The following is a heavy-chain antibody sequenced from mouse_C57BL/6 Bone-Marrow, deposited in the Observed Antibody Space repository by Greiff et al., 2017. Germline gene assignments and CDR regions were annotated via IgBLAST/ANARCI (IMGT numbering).Heavy chain of an antibody. CDR3: AGEYYGNPGLAY. CDR2: IYPGSGST. CDR1: GYTFTSYW. J-gene: IGHJ3*01. Sequence: QVQLQQPGAELVKPGASVKMSCKASGYTFTSYWITWVKQRPGQGLEWIGDIYPGSGSTNYNEKFKSKATLTVDTSSSTAYMQLSSLTSEDSAVYYCAGEYYGNPGLAYWGQGTLVTVSA. V-gene: IGHV1-55*01. D-gene: IGHD2-1*01.